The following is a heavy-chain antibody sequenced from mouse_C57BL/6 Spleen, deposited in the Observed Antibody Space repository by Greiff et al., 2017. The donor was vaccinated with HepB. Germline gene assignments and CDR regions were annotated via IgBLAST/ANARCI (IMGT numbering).Heavy chain of an antibody. CDR1: GFTFSSYT. CDR3: ARAEGLRRGNYFDY. CDR2: ISGGGGNN. Sequence: DVMLVESGGGLVKPGGSLKLSCAASGFTFSSYTMSWVRQTPEKRLEWVATISGGGGNNYYPDSVKGRFTISRDNAKNTLYLQMSSLRSEDTALYYCARAEGLRRGNYFDYWGQGTTLTVSS. V-gene: IGHV5-9*01. J-gene: IGHJ2*01. D-gene: IGHD2-4*01.